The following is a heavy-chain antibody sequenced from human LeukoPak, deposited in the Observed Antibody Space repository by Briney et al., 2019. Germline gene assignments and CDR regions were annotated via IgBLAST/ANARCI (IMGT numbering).Heavy chain of an antibody. D-gene: IGHD3-22*01. CDR2: ISSSGSTI. CDR1: GFTFSSYE. J-gene: IGHJ3*02. CDR3: ARDRSGYYYESYAFDI. V-gene: IGHV3-48*03. Sequence: GGSLRLSCAASGFTFSSYEMNWVRQAPGKGLEWASYISSSGSTIYYADSVKGRFTISRDNAKNSLYLQMNSLRAEDTAVYYCARDRSGYYYESYAFDIWGQGTMVTVSS.